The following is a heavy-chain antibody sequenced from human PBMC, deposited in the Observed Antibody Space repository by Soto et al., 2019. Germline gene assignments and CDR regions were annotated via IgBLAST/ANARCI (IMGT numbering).Heavy chain of an antibody. D-gene: IGHD3-10*01. J-gene: IGHJ4*02. V-gene: IGHV1-24*01. CDR2: FDPEDGEI. Sequence: QVHLVQSGAEVKKPGASVKVSCKVSGYSLNELSIHWVRQAPGKGLEWMGGFDPEDGEIVYAQKFQGRVTMTEDTSTDTANMDLSRLRSEDTAVYYCATGGPAGDFDNWGQGTLVTVSS. CDR1: GYSLNELS. CDR3: ATGGPAGDFDN.